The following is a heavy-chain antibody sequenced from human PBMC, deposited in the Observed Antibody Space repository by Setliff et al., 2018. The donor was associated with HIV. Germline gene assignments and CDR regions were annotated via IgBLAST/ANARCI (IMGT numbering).Heavy chain of an antibody. V-gene: IGHV4-31*03. Sequence: KTSETLSLTCTVSGGSISSGGYYWSWIRQHPGKGLEWIGYIYYSGSTYYTPSLKSRVTISVDTSEIQFSLKLSSVTAADTAVYYGARYCGGDCYPSAYYIDVWGKGTTVTVSS. CDR2: IYYSGST. D-gene: IGHD2-21*01. J-gene: IGHJ6*03. CDR1: GGSISSGGYY. CDR3: ARYCGGDCYPSAYYIDV.